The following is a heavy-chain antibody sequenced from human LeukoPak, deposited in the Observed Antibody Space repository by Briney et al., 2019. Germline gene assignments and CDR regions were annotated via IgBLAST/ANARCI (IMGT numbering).Heavy chain of an antibody. J-gene: IGHJ5*02. D-gene: IGHD6-6*01. CDR3: ARYSSSAGWLDP. V-gene: IGHV3-74*01. CDR2: TNSDGSST. CDR1: GFTFSSYW. Sequence: GGSLRLSCAASGFTFSSYWMHWVRQAPGKGLVWVSGTNSDGSSTTYADSVKGRFTISRDNAKNSLYLQMNSLRAEDTAVYYCARYSSSAGWLDPWGQGTLVTVSS.